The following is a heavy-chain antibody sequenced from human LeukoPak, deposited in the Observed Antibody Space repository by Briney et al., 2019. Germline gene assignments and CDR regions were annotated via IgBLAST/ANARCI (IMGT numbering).Heavy chain of an antibody. CDR1: GYTFTIYG. Sequence: GASVKVSCKASGYTFTIYGISWVRQAPGQGLEWMGWISAYNGNTNYAQKLQGRVTMTTDTSTSTAYMELRSLRSDDTAVYYCARETLGYCSGGSCRNPDYWGQGTLVTVSS. V-gene: IGHV1-18*01. D-gene: IGHD2-15*01. CDR2: ISAYNGNT. J-gene: IGHJ4*02. CDR3: ARETLGYCSGGSCRNPDY.